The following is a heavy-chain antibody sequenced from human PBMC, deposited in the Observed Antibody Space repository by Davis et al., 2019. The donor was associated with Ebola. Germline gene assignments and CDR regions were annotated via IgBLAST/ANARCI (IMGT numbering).Heavy chain of an antibody. CDR3: ARDSAGITMIVVVHPPDY. V-gene: IGHV4-59*01. J-gene: IGHJ4*02. CDR1: GGSTSSYY. CDR2: IYYSGST. D-gene: IGHD3-22*01. Sequence: SETLSLTCTVPGGSTSSYYWSWIRQPPGKGLEWIGYIYYSGSTNYNPSLKSRVTISVDTSKNQFSLKLSSVTAADTAVYYCARDSAGITMIVVVHPPDYWGQGTLVTVSS.